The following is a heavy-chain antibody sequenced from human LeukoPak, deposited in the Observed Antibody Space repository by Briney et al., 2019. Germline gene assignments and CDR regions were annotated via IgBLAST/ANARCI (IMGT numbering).Heavy chain of an antibody. Sequence: SETLSLTCAVYGGSFSGYYWSWIRQPPGKGLEWIGEINHSGSTNYNPSLKSRVTISVDTSQNQFSLKLSSVTAADTAVYYCARVGDYDSSGYYGWFDPWGQGTLVTVSS. V-gene: IGHV4-34*01. D-gene: IGHD3-22*01. CDR2: INHSGST. CDR1: GGSFSGYY. CDR3: ARVGDYDSSGYYGWFDP. J-gene: IGHJ5*02.